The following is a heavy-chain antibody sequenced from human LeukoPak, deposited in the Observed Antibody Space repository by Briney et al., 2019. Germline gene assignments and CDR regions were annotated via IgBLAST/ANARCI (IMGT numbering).Heavy chain of an antibody. CDR2: MNPNTGGT. CDR3: ARVWAGTTVHSYDY. D-gene: IGHD1-7*01. V-gene: IGHV1-2*02. Sequence: ASVEVSFKASGYSFTGYYMHWVRQAPGQGLEWMGWMNPNTGGTQYAQKFQGRVTMARDTSISTAYMEPSSLRSDDTAVYYCARVWAGTTVHSYDYWGQGTLVTVSS. CDR1: GYSFTGYY. J-gene: IGHJ4*02.